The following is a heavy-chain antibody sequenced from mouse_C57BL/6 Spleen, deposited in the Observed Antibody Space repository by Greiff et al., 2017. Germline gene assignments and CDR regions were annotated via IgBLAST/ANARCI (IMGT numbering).Heavy chain of an antibody. Sequence: QVQLQQPGTELVKPGASVKLSCKASGYTFTSYWMHWVKQRPGQGLEWIGNINPSNGGTNYNEKFKSKATLTVDKSSSTAYMQLSSLTSEDSAVXYCARPDGNYENYFDYWGQGTTLTVSS. CDR3: ARPDGNYENYFDY. J-gene: IGHJ2*01. D-gene: IGHD2-1*01. V-gene: IGHV1-53*01. CDR2: INPSNGGT. CDR1: GYTFTSYW.